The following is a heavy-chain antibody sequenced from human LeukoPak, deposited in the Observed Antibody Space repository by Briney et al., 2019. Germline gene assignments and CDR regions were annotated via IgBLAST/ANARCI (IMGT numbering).Heavy chain of an antibody. CDR2: ITMSRNTI. V-gene: IGHV3-48*04. D-gene: IGHD1-14*01. CDR3: ARDRKGFDP. Sequence: GGSLRLSCAASGFTFSSYNMNWVRQAPGKGLEWVSYITMSRNTIYCADSEKGRFTISRDNAKNSLYLQMNSLRAEDTAVYYCARDRKGFDPWGQGTLVTVSS. CDR1: GFTFSSYN. J-gene: IGHJ5*02.